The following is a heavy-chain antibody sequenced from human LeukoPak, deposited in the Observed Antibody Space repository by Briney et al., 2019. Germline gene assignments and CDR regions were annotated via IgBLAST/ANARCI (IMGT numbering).Heavy chain of an antibody. Sequence: GGSLRLSCAASGFTFSSYAMSWVRQAPGKGLEWVSAISGSGGSTYYADSVKGRFTISRDNSKNTLYLQMNSLRAEDTAVYYCAKDPNSSSYYYYYYMDVWGKGTTVTVSS. J-gene: IGHJ6*03. CDR2: ISGSGGST. CDR3: AKDPNSSSYYYYYYMDV. D-gene: IGHD6-13*01. V-gene: IGHV3-23*01. CDR1: GFTFSSYA.